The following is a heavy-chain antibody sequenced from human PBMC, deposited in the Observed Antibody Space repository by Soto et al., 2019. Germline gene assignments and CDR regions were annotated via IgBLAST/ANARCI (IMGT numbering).Heavy chain of an antibody. D-gene: IGHD6-6*01. V-gene: IGHV3-23*01. CDR1: GFTFSSYA. J-gene: IGHJ4*02. Sequence: EVQLLESGGGLVQPGESLRLSCAASGFTFSSYAMSWVRQAPGKGLEWVSVISGSDDSTYYADSVEGRFTISRDNSKNTLYLQMNSLRADDPSVYYCSKRSGSSPFDYWGQGTLVTVSS. CDR2: ISGSDDST. CDR3: SKRSGSSPFDY.